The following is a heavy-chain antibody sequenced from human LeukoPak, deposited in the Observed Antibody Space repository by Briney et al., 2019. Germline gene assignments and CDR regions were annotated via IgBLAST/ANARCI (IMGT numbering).Heavy chain of an antibody. V-gene: IGHV3-48*03. CDR1: AFTFSSYE. J-gene: IGHJ4*02. CDR2: ISSSGSTI. CDR3: ARDGSRPPVY. Sequence: PGGSLRLSCAASAFTFSSYEMNWVRQAPGKGLEWVSYISSSGSTIYYADSVKGRFTISRDNAKNSLYLQMNSLRAEDTAVYYCARDGSRPPVYWGQGTLVTVSS.